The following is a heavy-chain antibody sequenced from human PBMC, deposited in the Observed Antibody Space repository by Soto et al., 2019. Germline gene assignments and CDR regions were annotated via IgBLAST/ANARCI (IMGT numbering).Heavy chain of an antibody. CDR2: ISTYYGNT. CDR3: ARHSVAEYYFDY. D-gene: IGHD6-6*01. Sequence: QVQLVQSGAEVKKPGASLNVSCKASGYTFTSYAISWVRQAPGQGLEWMGWISTYYGNTNYAQILQGRVTMTTDTSTNTAYMELRSLRSDDTAVYYCARHSVAEYYFDYWGQGTLVTVSS. CDR1: GYTFTSYA. J-gene: IGHJ4*02. V-gene: IGHV1-18*01.